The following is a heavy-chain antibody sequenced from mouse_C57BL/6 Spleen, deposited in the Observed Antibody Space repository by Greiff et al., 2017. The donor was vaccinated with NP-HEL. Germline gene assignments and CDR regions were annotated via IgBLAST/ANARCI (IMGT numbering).Heavy chain of an antibody. CDR1: GYTFTSYW. CDR3: ARRGVYYGNYDAMDY. D-gene: IGHD2-1*01. Sequence: VQLQQPGAELVKPGASVKLSCKASGYTFTSYWMQWVKQRPGQGLEWIGEIDPSDSYTNYNQKFKGKATLTVDTSSSTAYMQLSSLTSEDSAVYYCARRGVYYGNYDAMDYWGQGTSVTVSS. CDR2: IDPSDSYT. J-gene: IGHJ4*01. V-gene: IGHV1-50*01.